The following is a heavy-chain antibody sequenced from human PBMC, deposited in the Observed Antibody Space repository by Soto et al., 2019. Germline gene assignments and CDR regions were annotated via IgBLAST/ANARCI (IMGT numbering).Heavy chain of an antibody. Sequence: GVTKSRYRMHRDHKKKGKGLEWVARINSDGSNKNYADSVKGRFTISRDNSKNTLYLQMNSLRAEDTAVYYCARDYCSSTSCYCRYWGQGTLVTVSS. V-gene: IGHV3-74*01. CDR2: INSDGSNK. CDR1: GVTKSRYR. J-gene: IGHJ4*02. D-gene: IGHD2-2*01. CDR3: ARDYCSSTSCYCRY.